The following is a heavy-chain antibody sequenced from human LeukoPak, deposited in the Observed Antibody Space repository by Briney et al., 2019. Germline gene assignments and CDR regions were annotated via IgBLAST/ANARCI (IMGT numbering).Heavy chain of an antibody. CDR3: ARDRLDYYDSSGYYFDY. J-gene: IGHJ4*02. V-gene: IGHV4-39*07. D-gene: IGHD3-22*01. Sequence: PSETLSLTCTVSGGSISSSSYYWGWIRQPPGKGLERIGSIYYSGSTYYNPSLKSRVTISVDTSKNQFSLKLSSVTAADTAVYYCARDRLDYYDSSGYYFDYWGQGTLVTVSS. CDR2: IYYSGST. CDR1: GGSISSSSYY.